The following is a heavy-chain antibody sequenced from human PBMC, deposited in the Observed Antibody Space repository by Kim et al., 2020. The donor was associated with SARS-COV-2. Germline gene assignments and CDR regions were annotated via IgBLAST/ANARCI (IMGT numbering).Heavy chain of an antibody. J-gene: IGHJ6*02. CDR3: VKVVAATYYYYGMDV. CDR2: ISSNGGST. Sequence: GGSLRLSCSASGFTFSSYAMHWVRQAPGKGLEYVSAISSNGGSTYYADSVKGRFTISRDNSKNTLYLQMSSLRAEDTAVYYCVKVVAATYYYYGMDVWGQGTTVIVSS. CDR1: GFTFSSYA. D-gene: IGHD2-15*01. V-gene: IGHV3-64D*09.